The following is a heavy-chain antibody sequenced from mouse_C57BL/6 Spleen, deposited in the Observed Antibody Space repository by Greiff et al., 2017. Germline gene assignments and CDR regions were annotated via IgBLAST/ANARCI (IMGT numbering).Heavy chain of an antibody. CDR2: INYDGSST. Sequence: EVNVVESEGGLVQPGSSMKLSCTASGFTFSDYYMAWVRQVPEKGLEWVANINYDGSSTYYLDSLKSRFIISRDNAKNILYLQMSSLKSEDTATYYCAREGAYDYDAWFAYWGQGTLVTVSA. J-gene: IGHJ3*01. CDR1: GFTFSDYY. CDR3: AREGAYDYDAWFAY. V-gene: IGHV5-16*01. D-gene: IGHD2-4*01.